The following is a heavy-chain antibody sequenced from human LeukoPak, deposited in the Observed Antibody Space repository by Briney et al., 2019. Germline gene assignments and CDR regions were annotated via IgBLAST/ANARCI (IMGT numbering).Heavy chain of an antibody. V-gene: IGHV3-30*04. CDR2: ISYDGSNK. D-gene: IGHD6-6*01. CDR1: GFTFSSYA. J-gene: IGHJ4*02. Sequence: PGGSLRLSCAASGFTFSSYAMHWVRQAPGKGLEWVAVISYDGSNKYYADSVKGRFTISRDNAKNSLYLQMNSLRVEDTAVYYCARGGAARPDFWGQGTLVTVSS. CDR3: ARGGAARPDF.